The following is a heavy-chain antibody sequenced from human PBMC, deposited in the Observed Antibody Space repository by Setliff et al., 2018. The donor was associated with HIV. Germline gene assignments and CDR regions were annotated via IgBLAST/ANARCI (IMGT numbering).Heavy chain of an antibody. Sequence: ASVKVSCKASGYTFMNFAMHWVRQAPGQGLEWMGWINSNTGNPTYAQGFTGRFVFSLDTSVSTAYLQISSLEAQDTGVYYCARRSHSVGTSWPFDHWGQGTQVTVSS. V-gene: IGHV7-4-1*02. CDR1: GYTFMNFA. J-gene: IGHJ4*02. CDR3: ARRSHSVGTSWPFDH. CDR2: INSNTGNP. D-gene: IGHD6-13*01.